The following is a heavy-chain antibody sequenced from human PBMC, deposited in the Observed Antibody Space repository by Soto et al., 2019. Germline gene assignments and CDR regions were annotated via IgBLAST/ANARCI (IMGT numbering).Heavy chain of an antibody. J-gene: IGHJ4*02. CDR2: INPDNGAA. D-gene: IGHD2-8*02. CDR3: ARGEHYRWLFHYLDY. CDR1: GYTFTGYY. Sequence: ASVKVSCKVSGYTFTGYYLHWARQAPGQGLEWMGWINPDNGAANYAQQFQGRVTMTRDTSISTVYLEFSSLRSDDTAVYFCARGEHYRWLFHYLDYWAQGALVTVSS. V-gene: IGHV1-2*02.